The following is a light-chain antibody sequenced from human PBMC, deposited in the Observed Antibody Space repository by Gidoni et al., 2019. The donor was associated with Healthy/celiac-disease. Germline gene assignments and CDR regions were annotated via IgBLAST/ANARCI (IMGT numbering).Light chain of an antibody. J-gene: IGLJ2*01. Sequence: SYVLTQPHSVSVAPGQTDRITCGGNNIGSKSVHWYQSKPGNAPVLVVYDGSDRPSGIPERFSGSYSGNTATLPIIRVESGDEADYSSQLWDSSSDHPVVFGLGTKLTVL. CDR1: NIGSKS. CDR2: DGS. V-gene: IGLV3-21*02. CDR3: QLWDSSSDHPVV.